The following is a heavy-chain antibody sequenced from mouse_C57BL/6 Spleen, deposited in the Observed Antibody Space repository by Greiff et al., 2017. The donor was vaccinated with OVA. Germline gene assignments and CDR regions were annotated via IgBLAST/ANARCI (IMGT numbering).Heavy chain of an antibody. CDR2: ISYDGSN. D-gene: IGHD2-1*01. J-gene: IGHJ2*01. V-gene: IGHV3-6*01. Sequence: DVQLQESGPGLVKPSQSLSLTCSVTGYSITSGYYWNWIRQFPGNKLEWMGYISYDGSNNYNPSLKNRISITRDTSKNQFFLKLNSVTTEDTATYYCARGKGNGNYGYWGQGTTLTVSS. CDR3: ARGKGNGNYGY. CDR1: GYSITSGYY.